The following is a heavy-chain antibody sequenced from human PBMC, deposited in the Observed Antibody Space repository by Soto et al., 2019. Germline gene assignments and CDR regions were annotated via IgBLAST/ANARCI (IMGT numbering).Heavy chain of an antibody. D-gene: IGHD5-12*01. J-gene: IGHJ6*02. V-gene: IGHV3-11*01. CDR2: ISSSGSTI. CDR1: GFTFSDYY. Sequence: AGGSLRLSCAASGFTFSDYYMSWIRQAPGKGLEWVSYISSSGSTIYYADSVKGRFTISRDNAKNSLYLQMNSLRAEDTAVYYCARALRPKDYYYYGMDVWGQGTTVTV. CDR3: ARALRPKDYYYYGMDV.